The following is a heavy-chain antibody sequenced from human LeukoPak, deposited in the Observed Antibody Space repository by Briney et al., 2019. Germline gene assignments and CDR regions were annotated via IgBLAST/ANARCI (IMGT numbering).Heavy chain of an antibody. J-gene: IGHJ4*02. Sequence: GGSLRLSCVASGFTFSDYYMNWIRQAPGKGLDWISYISSSGSTIHYADSVKGRFTISRDNAKNSLYLQMNSLRAEDTAVYYCVWGSYRSFDNWGQGTLVTVSS. D-gene: IGHD3-16*02. V-gene: IGHV3-11*01. CDR2: ISSSGSTI. CDR3: VWGSYRSFDN. CDR1: GFTFSDYY.